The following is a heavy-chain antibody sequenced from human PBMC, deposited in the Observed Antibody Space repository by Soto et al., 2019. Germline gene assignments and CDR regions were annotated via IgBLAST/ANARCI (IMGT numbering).Heavy chain of an antibody. Sequence: QVQLVQSGAEVKKPGASVKVSCKASGYTFTSYYMHWVRQAPGQGLEWMGIINPSGGSTSYAQKFQGRVTMTRDTFTSTVYMELSSLRSEDTAVYYCARDQWLVRGYYYGMDVWGQGTTVTVSS. D-gene: IGHD6-19*01. CDR3: ARDQWLVRGYYYGMDV. CDR2: INPSGGST. V-gene: IGHV1-46*01. J-gene: IGHJ6*02. CDR1: GYTFTSYY.